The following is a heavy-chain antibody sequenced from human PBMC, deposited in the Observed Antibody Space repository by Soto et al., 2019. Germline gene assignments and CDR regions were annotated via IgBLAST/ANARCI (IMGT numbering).Heavy chain of an antibody. CDR3: TRHGIVVVPAAIYMDV. V-gene: IGHV3-73*01. CDR1: GFTFSGSA. Sequence: GGSLRLSCAASGFTFSGSAMHWVRQASGKGLEWVGRIRSKANSYATAYAASVKGRFTISRDDSKNTAYLQMNSLKTEDTAVYYCTRHGIVVVPAAIYMDVWGKGTTVTVSS. J-gene: IGHJ6*03. CDR2: IRSKANSYAT. D-gene: IGHD2-2*02.